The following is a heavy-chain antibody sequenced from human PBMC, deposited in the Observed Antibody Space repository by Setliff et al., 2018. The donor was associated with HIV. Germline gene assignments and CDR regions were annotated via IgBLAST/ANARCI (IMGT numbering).Heavy chain of an antibody. J-gene: IGHJ4*02. Sequence: PSETLSLTCTVSGGSISSGNYYWNWIRQHPGKGLEWIGSVYYSGSTYYNPSLKSRASISVDRSKNQFSLNLSSVTAADTAVYYCARGVGPPAGTYFDYWGQGTLVTVSS. CDR3: ARGVGPPAGTYFDY. CDR1: GGSISSGNYY. D-gene: IGHD1-1*01. CDR2: VYYSGST. V-gene: IGHV4-39*07.